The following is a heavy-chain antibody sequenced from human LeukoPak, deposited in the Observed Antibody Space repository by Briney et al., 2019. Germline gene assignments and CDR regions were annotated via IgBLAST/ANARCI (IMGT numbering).Heavy chain of an antibody. Sequence: PSETLSLTCTVSGGPISSYYWSWIRQPPGKGLEWIGYIYYSGSTNYNPSLKSRVTISVDTSKNQFSLKLSSVTAADTAVYYCARGSGYYHDMLNWFDPWGQGTLVTVSS. V-gene: IGHV4-59*01. CDR3: ARGSGYYHDMLNWFDP. CDR1: GGPISSYY. J-gene: IGHJ5*02. D-gene: IGHD3-22*01. CDR2: IYYSGST.